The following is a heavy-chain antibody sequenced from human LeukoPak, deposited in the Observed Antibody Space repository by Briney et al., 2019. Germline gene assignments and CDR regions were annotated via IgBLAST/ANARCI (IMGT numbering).Heavy chain of an antibody. V-gene: IGHV4-61*09. CDR1: GGSISSGSYD. J-gene: IGHJ3*02. CDR3: ARVHVNSGYYFGDAFGI. Sequence: PSQTLSLTCTDSGGSISSGSYDWYWIRQPAGRGLEWIGHIYTSGSSNYNPSLKSRVTISVDTSKNQFSLKLSSVTAADTAIYYCARVHVNSGYYFGDAFGIWGQGTMVTVSS. CDR2: IYTSGSS. D-gene: IGHD3-22*01.